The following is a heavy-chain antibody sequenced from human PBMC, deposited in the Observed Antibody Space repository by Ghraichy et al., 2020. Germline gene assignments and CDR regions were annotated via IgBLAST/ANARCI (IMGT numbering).Heavy chain of an antibody. CDR1: GFTFSRYA. Sequence: GGSLRLSCAASGFTFSRYAIHWVRQAPGKGLEWVAVIIYDGSRKNYADSVKGRFTISRDNSKNVVYLQMNSLITEDTAIYYCAKDWGARAYFDFWGQGTPVTVSS. D-gene: IGHD3-16*01. CDR3: AKDWGARAYFDF. CDR2: IIYDGSRK. J-gene: IGHJ4*02. V-gene: IGHV3-30-3*01.